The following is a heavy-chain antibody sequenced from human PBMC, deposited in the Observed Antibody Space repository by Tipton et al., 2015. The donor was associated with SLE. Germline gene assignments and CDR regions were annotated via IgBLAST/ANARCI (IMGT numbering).Heavy chain of an antibody. CDR1: GFTFSSYW. CDR3: TRGIDPGSSRISDY. V-gene: IGHV3-74*01. D-gene: IGHD2-15*01. CDR2: TNQDGAIR. J-gene: IGHJ4*02. Sequence: SLRRSCAASGFTFSSYWMSWVRQAPGKGLVWISRTNQDGAIRSYEDSVKGRFIISRDNSKSTLYLQMNNVRVEDTALYYCTRGIDPGSSRISDYWGQGTMVSVSS.